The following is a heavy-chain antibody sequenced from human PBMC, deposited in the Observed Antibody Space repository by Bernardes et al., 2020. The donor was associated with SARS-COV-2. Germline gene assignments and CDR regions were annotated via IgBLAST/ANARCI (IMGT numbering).Heavy chain of an antibody. CDR3: VRMGASDY. CDR2: LYWNDDK. CDR1: VFSVRTTGVG. V-gene: IGHV2-5*01. Sequence: SAPTLLNPTHTLTLTCTLSVFSVRTTGVGLGWIRQPPGNALEWLTLLYWNDDKLYSTSLTSRLTITKDISKNQVDLTLTNMDAVDTATYYWVRMGASDYWSQGTLVTVSS. D-gene: IGHD1-26*01. J-gene: IGHJ4*02.